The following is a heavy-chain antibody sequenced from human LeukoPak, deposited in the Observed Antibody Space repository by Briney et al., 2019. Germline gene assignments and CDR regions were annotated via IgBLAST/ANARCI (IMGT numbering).Heavy chain of an antibody. CDR2: IIPIFGTA. J-gene: IGHJ5*01. CDR3: AREGSYYAFNYFDS. D-gene: IGHD1-26*01. Sequence: SVKVSCKASGGTFSSYAISWVRQAPGQGLEWMGGIIPIFGTANYAQKFQGRVTITADESTSTAYMELSSLRSEDTAVYYCAREGSYYAFNYFDSWGQGTLVTVSS. V-gene: IGHV1-69*01. CDR1: GGTFSSYA.